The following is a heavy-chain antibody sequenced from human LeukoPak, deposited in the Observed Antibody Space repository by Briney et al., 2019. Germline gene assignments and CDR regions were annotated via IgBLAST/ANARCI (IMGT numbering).Heavy chain of an antibody. CDR1: GYSISSGCY. CDR2: IYHSGSI. CDR3: ARVLYYYGSASPYYFDY. J-gene: IGHJ4*02. D-gene: IGHD3-10*01. Sequence: PSETLSLTCTVSGYSISSGCYWGWIRQPPGKGLEWIGSIYHSGSIYYNTSLKSRVTISVDTSKNQFSLKLNSVTAADTAVYYCARVLYYYGSASPYYFDYWGQGTLVPSPQ. V-gene: IGHV4-38-2*02.